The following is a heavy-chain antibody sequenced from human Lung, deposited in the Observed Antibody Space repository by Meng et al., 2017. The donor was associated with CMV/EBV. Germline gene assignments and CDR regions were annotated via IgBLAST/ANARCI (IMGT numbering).Heavy chain of an antibody. CDR1: GFSLSTTGMG. Sequence: SGPTLVXPTGTLTLTCTVSGFSLSTTGMGVDWIRQPPGKALEWLAHIFSNDDKSYSTSLKSRLTITKDTTQSQVVLTMTNMDPVDTATYYCVLIGDVAARPIDFWGQGALVTVSS. J-gene: IGHJ4*02. CDR3: VLIGDVAARPIDF. D-gene: IGHD6-6*01. CDR2: IFSNDDK. V-gene: IGHV2-26*01.